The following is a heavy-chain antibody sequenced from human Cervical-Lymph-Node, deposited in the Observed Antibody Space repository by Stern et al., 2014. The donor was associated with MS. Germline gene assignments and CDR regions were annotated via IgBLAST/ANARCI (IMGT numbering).Heavy chain of an antibody. CDR3: ASRANYGDYRGPILSVGMDV. J-gene: IGHJ6*02. CDR2: IIPIFGTA. D-gene: IGHD4-17*01. Sequence: VQLVQSGAEVKKPGSSVKVSCKASGGTFSSYAISWVRQAPGHGLEWLGGIIPIFGTANDAQKFQGRVTITADESTSTAYMELSSLRSEDTAVYYCASRANYGDYRGPILSVGMDVWGQGTTVTVSS. CDR1: GGTFSSYA. V-gene: IGHV1-69*01.